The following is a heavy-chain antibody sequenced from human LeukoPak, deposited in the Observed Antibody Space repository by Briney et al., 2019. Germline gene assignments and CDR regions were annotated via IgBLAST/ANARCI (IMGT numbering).Heavy chain of an antibody. CDR3: ARDLAAQRGDY. CDR2: IRNKANSYTT. J-gene: IGHJ4*02. CDR1: GFTFSDYY. D-gene: IGHD6-13*01. V-gene: IGHV3-72*01. Sequence: QSGGSLRLSCAASGFTFSDYYMDWVRQAPGKGLEWVGRIRNKANSYTTEYAASVKGRFTISRDDSKDSLYLQMNSLKTEDTAVYYCARDLAAQRGDYWGQGTLVTVSS.